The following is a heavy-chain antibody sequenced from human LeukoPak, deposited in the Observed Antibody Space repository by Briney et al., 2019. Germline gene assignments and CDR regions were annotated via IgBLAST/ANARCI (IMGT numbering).Heavy chain of an antibody. Sequence: PGGSLRLSCAASGFTFSNYWMSWVRQAPGKGLEWVSAISDSGDSTYYADFVKGRFTISRDDSKNTLYLQMNSLRAEDTAVYYCAKDSPVCSFWGQGTLVTVSS. CDR1: GFTFSNYW. CDR3: AKDSPVCSF. J-gene: IGHJ4*02. D-gene: IGHD3-10*02. V-gene: IGHV3-23*01. CDR2: ISDSGDST.